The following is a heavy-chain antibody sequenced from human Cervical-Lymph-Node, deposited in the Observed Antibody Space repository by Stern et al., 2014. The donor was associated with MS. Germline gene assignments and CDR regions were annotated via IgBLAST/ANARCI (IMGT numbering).Heavy chain of an antibody. D-gene: IGHD2/OR15-2a*01. J-gene: IGHJ4*02. Sequence: EVQLEESGGGLVQPGGSLRLSCVASGLSFGTSWMTWVRQPPGRGLEWVANIRQDGYDKFYVDSVKGRFTISRDNARNSLYLQMNSLTVADTAVYYCARDRRAFLDYWGQGTHVAVSS. CDR1: GLSFGTSW. CDR3: ARDRRAFLDY. CDR2: IRQDGYDK. V-gene: IGHV3-7*01.